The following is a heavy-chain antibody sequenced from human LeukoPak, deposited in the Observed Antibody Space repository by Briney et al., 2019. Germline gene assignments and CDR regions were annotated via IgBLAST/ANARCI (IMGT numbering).Heavy chain of an antibody. V-gene: IGHV4-59*08. Sequence: PSETLSLTCTVSGGSISSSYWSWIRQPPGKGLEYIGYIYYSGSTNYNPSLKSRATISVDTSKNQFSLKLSSVTAADTAVYYCARLKVTGSPIDIWGQGTMVTVSS. CDR1: GGSISSSY. J-gene: IGHJ3*02. CDR2: IYYSGST. D-gene: IGHD3-10*01. CDR3: ARLKVTGSPIDI.